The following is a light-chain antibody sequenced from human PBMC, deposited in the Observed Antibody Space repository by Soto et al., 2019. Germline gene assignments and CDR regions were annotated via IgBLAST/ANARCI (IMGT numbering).Light chain of an antibody. J-gene: IGKJ4*01. V-gene: IGKV3-20*01. CDR1: QSVANNC. CDR2: EAS. Sequence: EIVLTQSPGTLSFSPGERATLSCWASQSVANNCLAGYQQKHGQAPTFLMYEASSRATGIPDRFSGTGSGTDFTLSISILEPEDFAVYYCEQYGSTPLTFGGGTKVEIK. CDR3: EQYGSTPLT.